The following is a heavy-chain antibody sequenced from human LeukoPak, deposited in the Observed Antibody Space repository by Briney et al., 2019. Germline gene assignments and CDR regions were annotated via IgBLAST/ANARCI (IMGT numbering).Heavy chain of an antibody. CDR3: ARDGEFDAFDI. Sequence: SETLSLTCVVNGGSFSGYYWSWIRQPPGKGLEWIGEIDQSGTTNYNPSLKSRVTISVDTSKNQFSLKLSSVTAADTAVYYCARDGEFDAFDIWGQGTMVTVSS. D-gene: IGHD7-27*01. V-gene: IGHV4-34*01. J-gene: IGHJ3*02. CDR1: GGSFSGYY. CDR2: IDQSGTT.